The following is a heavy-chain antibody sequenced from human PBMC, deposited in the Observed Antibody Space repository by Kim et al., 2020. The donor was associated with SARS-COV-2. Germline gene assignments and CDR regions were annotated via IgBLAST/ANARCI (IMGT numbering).Heavy chain of an antibody. CDR3: ARMWGGFDI. Sequence: RTNTNPPPKRRVTITVATSKNQFSLKLSSVTAADTAVYYCARMWGGFDIWGQGTMVTVSS. V-gene: IGHV4-59*01. D-gene: IGHD1-26*01. J-gene: IGHJ3*02. CDR2: RT.